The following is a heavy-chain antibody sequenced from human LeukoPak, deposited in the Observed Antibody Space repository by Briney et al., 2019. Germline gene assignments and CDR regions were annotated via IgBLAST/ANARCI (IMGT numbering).Heavy chain of an antibody. CDR3: TTRVVTTNDY. Sequence: PGGPLRPSCAASGFTSRTAWMTWVGKAPGKGRGWVGRIKTKGDGGTADCAAPMKGRCTISRDDSKKTLYLQMDSLKTEDTAVYYCTTRVVTTNDYWGQGTLVTVSS. J-gene: IGHJ4*02. V-gene: IGHV3-15*01. D-gene: IGHD2-21*02. CDR1: GFTSRTAW. CDR2: IKTKGDGGTA.